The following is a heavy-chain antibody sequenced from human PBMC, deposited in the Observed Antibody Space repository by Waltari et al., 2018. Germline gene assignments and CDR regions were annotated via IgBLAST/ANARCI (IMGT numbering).Heavy chain of an antibody. D-gene: IGHD5-18*01. Sequence: QVPLVQSGAELKKPGSSVQFCCKASVATFSSYALSWVRRAPGQGLEWMGGIIPIFGTANYAQKFQGRVTITADESTSTAYMELSSLRSEDTAVYYCARGDTAFGADWFDPWGQGTLVTVSS. J-gene: IGHJ5*02. CDR1: VATFSSYA. CDR2: IIPIFGTA. V-gene: IGHV1-69*12. CDR3: ARGDTAFGADWFDP.